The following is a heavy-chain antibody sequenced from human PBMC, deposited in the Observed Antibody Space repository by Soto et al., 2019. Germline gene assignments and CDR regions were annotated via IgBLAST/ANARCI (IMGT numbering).Heavy chain of an antibody. Sequence: PWGSLILSCAASGFTFMIYGMHWVRQAPGEGLEWVAVISYDGSNKYYADSVKGRFTISRDNSKDTLYLQMNSLRAEDTAVYYCAKAAGGIAARLPPLDYWGQGTLVTVSS. CDR2: ISYDGSNK. D-gene: IGHD6-6*01. CDR3: AKAAGGIAARLPPLDY. V-gene: IGHV3-30*18. J-gene: IGHJ4*02. CDR1: GFTFMIYG.